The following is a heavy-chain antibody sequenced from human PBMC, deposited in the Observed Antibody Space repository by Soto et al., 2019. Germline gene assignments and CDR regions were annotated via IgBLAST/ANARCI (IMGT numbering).Heavy chain of an antibody. J-gene: IGHJ4*02. CDR2: ISSGSSTI. Sequence: QVQLVESGGGLVKPGGSLRLSCVASGITFSDYYMSWFRQAPGKGLAWVSYISSGSSTISYSDSVKGRFTISRDSAKNSLYLQMNSLRAEDTAVYYCARAMYSSKTDFDYWGQGTLVTVSS. CDR3: ARAMYSSKTDFDY. V-gene: IGHV3-11*01. D-gene: IGHD6-13*01. CDR1: GITFSDYY.